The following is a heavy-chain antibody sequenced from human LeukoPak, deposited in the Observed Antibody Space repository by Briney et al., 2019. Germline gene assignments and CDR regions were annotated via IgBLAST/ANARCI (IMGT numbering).Heavy chain of an antibody. V-gene: IGHV4-34*01. J-gene: IGHJ2*01. CDR1: GGSFSGYY. Sequence: SETPSLTCAVYGGSFSGYYWSWIRQPPGKGLEWIGEINHSGSTNYNPSLKSRVTISVDTSKNQFSLKLSSVTAADTAVYYCARSRAVTRVRGYFDLWGRGTLVTVSS. CDR3: ARSRAVTRVRGYFDL. CDR2: INHSGST. D-gene: IGHD4-17*01.